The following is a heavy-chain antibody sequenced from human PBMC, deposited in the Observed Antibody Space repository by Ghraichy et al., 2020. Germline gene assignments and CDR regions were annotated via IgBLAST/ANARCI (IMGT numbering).Heavy chain of an antibody. CDR1: GGSISSYY. CDR2: IYYSGST. D-gene: IGHD5-18*01. V-gene: IGHV4-59*01. Sequence: ESLNISCTVSGGSISSYYWSWIRQPPGKGLEWIGYIYYSGSTNYNPSLKSRVTISVDTSKNQFSLKLSSVTAADTAVYYCASVDTAMDFDYWGQGTLVTVSS. J-gene: IGHJ4*02. CDR3: ASVDTAMDFDY.